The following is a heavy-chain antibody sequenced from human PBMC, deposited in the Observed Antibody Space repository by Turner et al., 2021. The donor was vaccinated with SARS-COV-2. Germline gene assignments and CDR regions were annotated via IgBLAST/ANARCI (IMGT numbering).Heavy chain of an antibody. D-gene: IGHD1-26*01. J-gene: IGHJ4*02. CDR1: GFTFSSYA. Sequence: QVQLVESGGGVVQPGRSLRLSCAASGFTFSSYAMYWVRQAPGKGLEWVAVIAYDGDNKYYADSVKGRFTISRDNSKNTLYLQMNSRRAEDTAVYYCARPHSGSYSAYFDYWGQGTLVSVSS. V-gene: IGHV3-30*04. CDR2: IAYDGDNK. CDR3: ARPHSGSYSAYFDY.